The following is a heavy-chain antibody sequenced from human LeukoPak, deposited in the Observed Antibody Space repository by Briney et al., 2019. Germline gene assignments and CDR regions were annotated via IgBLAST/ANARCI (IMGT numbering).Heavy chain of an antibody. CDR2: INHSGST. D-gene: IGHD3-22*01. V-gene: IGHV4-34*01. Sequence: SETLSLTCAVYGGSFSGYYWSWIRQPPGKGLEWIGEINHSGSTNYNPSLKSRVTISVDTSKNQFSLKLSSVTAADTAVYYCAREALNHYYDSSGYYARTYYFDYWGQGTLVTVSS. J-gene: IGHJ4*02. CDR3: AREALNHYYDSSGYYARTYYFDY. CDR1: GGSFSGYY.